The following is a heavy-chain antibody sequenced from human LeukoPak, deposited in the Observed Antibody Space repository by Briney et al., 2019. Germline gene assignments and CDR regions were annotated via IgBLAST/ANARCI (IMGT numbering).Heavy chain of an antibody. CDR1: GYTFTGYY. CDR3: ARGAWGSDAFDI. CDR2: INPNSGGT. Sequence: ASVKVSCKASGYTFTGYYMHWVRQAPGQGLEWMGWINPNSGGTNYAQKFQGRVTMTRDTSISTAYMELGRLRSDDTAVYYCARGAWGSDAFDIWGQGTMVTVSS. V-gene: IGHV1-2*02. J-gene: IGHJ3*02. D-gene: IGHD3-16*01.